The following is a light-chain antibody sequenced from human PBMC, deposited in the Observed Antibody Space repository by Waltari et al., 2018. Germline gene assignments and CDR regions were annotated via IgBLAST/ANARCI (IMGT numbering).Light chain of an antibody. CDR2: WAS. Sequence: DIVMTQSPDSLTLSLGERATISCKSSQSVLRTSSNKNFLAWYQQKSGQPPKLLFYWASTRESRVPDRFSGSGSGTDFTHTISSLQSEDVAIYYCQQYYDSPITFGPGTKVDV. J-gene: IGKJ3*01. CDR1: QSVLRTSSNKNF. V-gene: IGKV4-1*01. CDR3: QQYYDSPIT.